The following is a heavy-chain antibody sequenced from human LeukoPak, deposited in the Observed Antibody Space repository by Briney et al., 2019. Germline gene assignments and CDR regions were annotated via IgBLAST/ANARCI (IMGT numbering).Heavy chain of an antibody. V-gene: IGHV3-30*02. CDR3: ARDLGWYSSGWYDGGYFDY. Sequence: GGSLRLSCAASGFTFSSYGMHWVRQAPGKGLEWVAFIRYDGSNKYYADSVKGRFTISRDNSKNTLYLQMNSLRAEDTAVYYCARDLGWYSSGWYDGGYFDYWGQGTLVTVSS. CDR2: IRYDGSNK. J-gene: IGHJ4*02. CDR1: GFTFSSYG. D-gene: IGHD6-19*01.